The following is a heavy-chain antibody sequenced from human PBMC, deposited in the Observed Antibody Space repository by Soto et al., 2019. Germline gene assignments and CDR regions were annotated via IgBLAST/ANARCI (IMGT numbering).Heavy chain of an antibody. Sequence: GGSLRLSCAASGFTFSSHVMNWVRQAPGKGLEWVAAMSGGGGTTYYGDSVEGRFTMSRDNSKSTLYLQMNSLRADDTAVYYCARVIMDVWGQGTTVTVSS. V-gene: IGHV3-23*01. J-gene: IGHJ6*02. CDR3: ARVIMDV. CDR1: GFTFSSHV. CDR2: MSGGGGTT.